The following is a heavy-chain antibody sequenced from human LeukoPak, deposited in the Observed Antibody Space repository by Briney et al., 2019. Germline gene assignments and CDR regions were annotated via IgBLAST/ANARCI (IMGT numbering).Heavy chain of an antibody. Sequence: GGCLRLSCAASGFTFSSYDMHWVRRATGKGLEWVSAIGTAGDTYYPGSVKGRFTISRESAKNSLYLQMNSLRAGDTAVYYCARASKQWLAPYYFDYWGQGTLVTVSS. V-gene: IGHV3-13*04. D-gene: IGHD6-19*01. J-gene: IGHJ4*02. CDR2: IGTAGDT. CDR1: GFTFSSYD. CDR3: ARASKQWLAPYYFDY.